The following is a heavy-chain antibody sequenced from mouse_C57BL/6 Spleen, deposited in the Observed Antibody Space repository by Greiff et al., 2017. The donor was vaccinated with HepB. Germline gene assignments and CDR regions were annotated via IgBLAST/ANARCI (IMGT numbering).Heavy chain of an antibody. D-gene: IGHD1-1*01. CDR3: TTEITTGFDY. CDR2: IDPENGDT. CDR1: GFNIKDDY. J-gene: IGHJ2*01. V-gene: IGHV14-4*01. Sequence: VQLQQSGAELVRPGASVKLSCTASGFNIKDDYMHWVKQRPEQGLEWIGWIDPENGDTEYASKFQGKATITADTSSNTAYLQLSSLTSEDTAVYYCTTEITTGFDYWGQGTTLTVSS.